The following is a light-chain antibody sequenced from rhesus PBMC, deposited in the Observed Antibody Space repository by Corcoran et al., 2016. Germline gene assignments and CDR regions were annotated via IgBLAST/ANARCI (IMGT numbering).Light chain of an antibody. CDR3: PQSYSTPYS. CDR1: KGISDY. CDR2: ASS. J-gene: IGKJ2*01. Sequence: DIQMTKSPSSLSASVGDRVTITCKESKGISDYLNWYPKKTGKTPKRLLFASSRLESGVPSRLCGSGSGTDFTLTVSVLQPEDFASYYCPQSYSTPYSFGQGTKVEIK. V-gene: IGKV1-36*02.